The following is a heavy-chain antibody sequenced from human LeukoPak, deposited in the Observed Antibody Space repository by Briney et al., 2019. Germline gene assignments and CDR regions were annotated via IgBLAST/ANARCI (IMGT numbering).Heavy chain of an antibody. Sequence: GASVKVSCKASGYTFTSYGISWVRQAPGQGLEWMGWISAYNGNTNYAQKLQGRVTMTTDTSTSTAYMELRSLRSDDTAVYYCARELQVGATNNWFDPWGQGTLVTVSS. J-gene: IGHJ5*02. V-gene: IGHV1-18*01. CDR2: ISAYNGNT. CDR3: ARELQVGATNNWFDP. CDR1: GYTFTSYG. D-gene: IGHD1-26*01.